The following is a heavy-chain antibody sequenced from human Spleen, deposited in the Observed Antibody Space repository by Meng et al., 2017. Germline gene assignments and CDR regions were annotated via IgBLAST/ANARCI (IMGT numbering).Heavy chain of an antibody. Sequence: QGQLVESGAEVRKPGASVKASCKPSGYNFPDYYIHWVRRAPGQGLEWMGRINPKSGDKHYAQKFQARVTMTGDTSISTAYMELSSVTAADTAVYYCAREGRSHQVGVSVYWGQGNLVTVSS. V-gene: IGHV1-2*06. CDR3: AREGRSHQVGVSVY. D-gene: IGHD2-21*01. CDR2: INPKSGDK. J-gene: IGHJ4*02. CDR1: GYNFPDYY.